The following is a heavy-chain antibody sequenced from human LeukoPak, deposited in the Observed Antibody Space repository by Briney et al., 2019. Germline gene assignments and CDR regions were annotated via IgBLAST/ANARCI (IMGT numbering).Heavy chain of an antibody. V-gene: IGHV3-64*01. D-gene: IGHD3-10*01. CDR3: ARDLDYYGSGSLDAFDI. CDR1: GFTFSSYA. Sequence: PGGSLRLSCAASGFTFSSYAMHWVRQAPGKGLEYVSAISSNGGSTYYANSVKGRFTISRDNSKNTLYLQMGSLSAEDMAVYYCARDLDYYGSGSLDAFDIWGQGTMVTVSS. J-gene: IGHJ3*02. CDR2: ISSNGGST.